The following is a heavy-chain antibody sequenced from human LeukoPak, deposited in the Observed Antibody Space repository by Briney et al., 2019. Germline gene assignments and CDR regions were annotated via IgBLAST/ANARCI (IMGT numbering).Heavy chain of an antibody. V-gene: IGHV3-23*01. CDR1: GFTFSRHA. Sequence: GGSLRLSCVVSGFTFSRHAMTWVRQAPGKGLEWVSVISGSGNSVYYADSVKGRFTISRDNSKNTLYLQMNSLRDEDTAAYFCAKDHGEGYSYGYYFEYWAREPWSPSPQ. D-gene: IGHD5-18*01. CDR3: AKDHGEGYSYGYYFEY. J-gene: IGHJ4*02. CDR2: ISGSGNSV.